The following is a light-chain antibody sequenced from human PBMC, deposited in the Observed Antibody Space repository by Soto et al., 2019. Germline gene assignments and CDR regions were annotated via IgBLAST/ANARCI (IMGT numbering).Light chain of an antibody. V-gene: IGLV2-11*01. CDR3: FSYAGNSTWV. CDR2: DVA. CDR1: SIDVGAYDR. Sequence: QSALTQPRSVSGSPGQSVTISCTGTSIDVGAYDRVSWFQHHPGKAPKLMIYDVAKRPSGVPDRFSGSKSANTASLTISGLQAEEEADYYCFSYAGNSTWVFGGGTKLTVL. J-gene: IGLJ3*02.